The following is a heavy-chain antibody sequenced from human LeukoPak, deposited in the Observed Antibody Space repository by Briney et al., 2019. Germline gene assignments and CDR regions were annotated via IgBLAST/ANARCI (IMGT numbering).Heavy chain of an antibody. V-gene: IGHV3-7*01. Sequence: PGGSLRLSCVASGFTFSTYWMSWVRQAPGKGLEGVAKIKQDGSEKNYVDSVKGRFTISRDNAKNSLYLQMNSLRAEDTAVYYCARDQYNYGYVSWFDPWGQGTLVTVSS. CDR3: ARDQYNYGYVSWFDP. CDR2: IKQDGSEK. CDR1: GFTFSTYW. J-gene: IGHJ5*02. D-gene: IGHD5-18*01.